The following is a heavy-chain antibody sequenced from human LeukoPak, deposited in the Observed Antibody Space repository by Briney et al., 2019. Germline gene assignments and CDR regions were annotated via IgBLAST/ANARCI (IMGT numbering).Heavy chain of an antibody. CDR2: INPNGGGT. V-gene: IGHV1-2*02. D-gene: IGHD3-10*01. CDR3: ARDLAGSGKTGN. CDR1: GYTFTGYY. J-gene: IGHJ4*02. Sequence: ASVKVSCKASGYTFTGYYMHWVRQAPGQGLEWMGWINPNGGGTNYAQKFQGRVTMTRDTSITTAYMELSSLTCDDTAVYYCARDLAGSGKTGNWGQGTLVTVSS.